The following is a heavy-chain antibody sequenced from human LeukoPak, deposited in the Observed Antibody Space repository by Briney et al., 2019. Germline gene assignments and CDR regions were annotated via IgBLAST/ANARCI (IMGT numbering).Heavy chain of an antibody. CDR1: GYSFTSYW. V-gene: IGHV5-51*01. CDR2: INPGDSDT. J-gene: IGHJ4*02. D-gene: IGHD2-15*01. Sequence: GESLKISCKGSGYSFTSYWIVWVRQMPGKGLEWMGIINPGDSDTRYSPSFQGQVTISADKSISTAYLQWSSLKASDTAIYYCARLLGYCSGGSCYSDYWGQGTLVTVSS. CDR3: ARLLGYCSGGSCYSDY.